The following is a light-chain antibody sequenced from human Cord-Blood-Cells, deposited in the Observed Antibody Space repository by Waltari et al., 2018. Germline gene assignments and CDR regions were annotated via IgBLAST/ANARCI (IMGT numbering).Light chain of an antibody. CDR1: QSISSY. CDR3: QQSYSTPLT. CDR2: AAS. V-gene: IGKV1-39*01. Sequence: DIQMTQSPSSLSASVGDRVTITCRTNQSISSYLNWYQQKPAKAPTLLIYAASSLQSGVPSTFSGSGSGTDFTLTISSLQPEDFATYYCQQSYSTPLTFGGGTKVEIK. J-gene: IGKJ4*01.